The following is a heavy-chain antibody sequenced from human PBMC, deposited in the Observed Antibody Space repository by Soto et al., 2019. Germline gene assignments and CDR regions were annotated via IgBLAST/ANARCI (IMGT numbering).Heavy chain of an antibody. CDR3: ARGSYYYGSGSSLGYFDS. D-gene: IGHD3-10*01. V-gene: IGHV4-30-4*01. Sequence: SETLSLTCTVSGGSISSGDYYWSWIRQPPGKGLEWIGYIYYSGSTYYNPSLKSRVTISVDTSKNQFSLKLSSVTAADTAVYYCARGSYYYGSGSSLGYFDSWGQGTLVTVSS. CDR2: IYYSGST. J-gene: IGHJ4*02. CDR1: GGSISSGDYY.